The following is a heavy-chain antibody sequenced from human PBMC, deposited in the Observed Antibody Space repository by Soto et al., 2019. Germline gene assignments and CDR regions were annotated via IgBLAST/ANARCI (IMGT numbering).Heavy chain of an antibody. CDR2: IYWDDDE. CDR1: GFSLSTTAEG. V-gene: IGHV2-5*02. J-gene: IGHJ4*02. Sequence: QITLKESGLPLVKPTQTLTLTCTFSGFSLSTTAEGVGWIRQPPGKALEWLALIYWDDDERYSPSLKSRLTITKDTSKNQVVLTMTNVDPVDTATYYCAHGSCSSADCYPNPYLDYWGQGILVTVSS. D-gene: IGHD2-2*01. CDR3: AHGSCSSADCYPNPYLDY.